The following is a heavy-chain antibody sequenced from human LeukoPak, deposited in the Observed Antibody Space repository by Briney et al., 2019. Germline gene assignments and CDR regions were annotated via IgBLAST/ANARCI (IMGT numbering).Heavy chain of an antibody. V-gene: IGHV4-4*07. J-gene: IGHJ6*03. CDR2: IYTSGST. Sequence: PSETLSLTCTVSGGSISSYYWSWIRQPAGKGREWIGRIYTSGSTNYNPSLKSRVTISVDKSKNQFSLKLSSVTAADTAVYYCARDLSGCSGGSCRAAYYYYYMDVWGKGTTVTVSS. D-gene: IGHD2-15*01. CDR3: ARDLSGCSGGSCRAAYYYYYMDV. CDR1: GGSISSYY.